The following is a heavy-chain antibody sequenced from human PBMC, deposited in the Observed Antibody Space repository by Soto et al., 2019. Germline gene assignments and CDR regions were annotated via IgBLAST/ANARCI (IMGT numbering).Heavy chain of an antibody. CDR1: GVSVSSSSH. J-gene: IGHJ4*02. CDR3: ARDLGQGFTPAHNYFDC. Sequence: QVQLQESGPGLVKPSETLSLTCTVSGVSVSSSSHWSWIRQPPGKGLEWIGYAYSRGGTKYNPSLKTRVTHSVDPSKTPFSRGLTSRPAPDTAFYYWARDLGQGFTPAHNYFDCGGQGTLVTVS. D-gene: IGHD2-15*01. CDR2: AYSRGGT. V-gene: IGHV4-61*01.